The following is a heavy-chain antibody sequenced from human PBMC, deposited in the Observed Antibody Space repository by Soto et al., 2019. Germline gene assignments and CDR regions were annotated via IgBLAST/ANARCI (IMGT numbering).Heavy chain of an antibody. CDR3: ARDRVVGESWFDT. V-gene: IGHV1-18*01. CDR1: GYTFTSYR. J-gene: IGHJ5*02. D-gene: IGHD1-26*01. Sequence: ASVKVSCKASGYTFTSYRISWVRLAPGQGLEWMGWISAYNGNTNYAQKLQGRVTMTTDTSTSTAYMELRSLRSDDTAVYYCARDRVVGESWFDTRGQGTLVTVYS. CDR2: ISAYNGNT.